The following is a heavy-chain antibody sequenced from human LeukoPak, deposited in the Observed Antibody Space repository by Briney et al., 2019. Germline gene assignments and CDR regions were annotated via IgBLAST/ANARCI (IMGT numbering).Heavy chain of an antibody. D-gene: IGHD3-3*01. Sequence: SETLSLTCTVSGGSISSSSYYWGWIRQPPGKGLEWIGSIYYSGSTYYNPSLKSRVTISVDTSKNQFSLKLSSVTAADTAVYYCASSSGYDFWSGYYPLDYWGQGTLVTVSS. CDR1: GGSISSSSYY. CDR3: ASSSGYDFWSGYYPLDY. V-gene: IGHV4-39*07. J-gene: IGHJ4*02. CDR2: IYYSGST.